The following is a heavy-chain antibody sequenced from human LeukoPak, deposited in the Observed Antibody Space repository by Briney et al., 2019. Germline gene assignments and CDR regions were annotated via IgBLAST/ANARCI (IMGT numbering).Heavy chain of an antibody. V-gene: IGHV4-34*01. D-gene: IGHD6-19*01. CDR3: ARGRGAVAAH. CDR1: GGSFSGYC. J-gene: IGHJ4*02. Sequence: SETLCLTCAVYGGSFSGYCWSWIRQPPGKGLEWIGEINHSGSTNYNPSLKSRVTISVDTSKNQFSLKLSSVTAADTAVYYCARGRGAVAAHWGQGTLVTVSS. CDR2: INHSGST.